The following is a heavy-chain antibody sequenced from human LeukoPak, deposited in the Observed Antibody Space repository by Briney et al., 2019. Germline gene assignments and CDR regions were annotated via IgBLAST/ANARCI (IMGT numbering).Heavy chain of an antibody. CDR2: IYYSGST. D-gene: IGHD3-22*01. J-gene: IGHJ4*02. CDR1: GGSISGYY. Sequence: SETLSLTCTVSGGSISGYYWSWIRQPPGKGLEWIGYIYYSGSTNYNPSLKSRVTISVDTSKNQFSLKLSSVTAADTAVYYCARDNPNYYDSSGYYYNYFNYWGQGTLVTVSS. CDR3: ARDNPNYYDSSGYYYNYFNY. V-gene: IGHV4-59*01.